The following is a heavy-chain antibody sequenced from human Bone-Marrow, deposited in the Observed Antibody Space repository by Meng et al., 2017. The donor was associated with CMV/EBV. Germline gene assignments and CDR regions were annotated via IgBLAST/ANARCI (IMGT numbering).Heavy chain of an antibody. J-gene: IGHJ4*02. CDR1: GGSINSYY. CDR3: ALYDFWSGYYT. D-gene: IGHD3-3*01. CDR2: IYHSGST. V-gene: IGHV4-59*04. Sequence: GSLRLSCTVSGGSINSYYWSWIRQPPGKGLEWIGYIYHSGSTYYNPSLKSRVTISVDTSKNQFSLKLSSVTAADTAVYYCALYDFWSGYYTWGQGTLVTVSS.